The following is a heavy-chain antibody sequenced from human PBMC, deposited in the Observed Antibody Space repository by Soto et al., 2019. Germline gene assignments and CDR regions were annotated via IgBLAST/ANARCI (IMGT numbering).Heavy chain of an antibody. J-gene: IGHJ4*02. CDR2: MTSDGRTT. CDR3: ARAEVDY. V-gene: IGHV3-74*03. Sequence: GGSLRLSCAASGFTFGNYWMHWVRQPPGKGPEWVSRMTSDGRTTQYADSVKGRFTVSRDNAKNTLYLQVNSLRAEDTAVYYCARAEVDYWGPGTLVTVSS. CDR1: GFTFGNYW.